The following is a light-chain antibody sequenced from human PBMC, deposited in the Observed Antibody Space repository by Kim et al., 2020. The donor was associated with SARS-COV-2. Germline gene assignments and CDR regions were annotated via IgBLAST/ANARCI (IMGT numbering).Light chain of an antibody. J-gene: IGLJ2*01. V-gene: IGLV3-25*03. CDR2: KDT. Sequence: VSPGQTARITCSGDTLPKEYAYWYQQKPGQAPVLVIYKDTERPSGIPERFSGSSSGTTVTLTMSGVQAEDEADYYCQSTDSSVTVLFGGGTKLTVL. CDR3: QSTDSSVTVL. CDR1: TLPKEY.